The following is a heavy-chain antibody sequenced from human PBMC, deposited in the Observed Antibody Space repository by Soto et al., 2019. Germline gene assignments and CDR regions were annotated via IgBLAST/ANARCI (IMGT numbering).Heavy chain of an antibody. CDR3: XXXLDXYGSGILFDY. CDR2: IYYSGST. CDR1: GGSISSYY. V-gene: IGHV4-59*01. J-gene: IGHJ4*02. Sequence: QVQLQESGPGLVKPSETLSLTCTVSGGSISSYYWSWIRQPPGKGLEWIGYIYYSGSTNYNPSLKSRVTISVDTSKNQFSLKLSSVTAADTAXXYCXXXLDXYGSGILFDYWGQGTLVTVSS. D-gene: IGHD3-10*01.